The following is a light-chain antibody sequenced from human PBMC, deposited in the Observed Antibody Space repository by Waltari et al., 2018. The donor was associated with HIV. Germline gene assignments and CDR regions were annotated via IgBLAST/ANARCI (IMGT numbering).Light chain of an antibody. Sequence: QSALTQPPSASGSPGQSVTISCPGTSSHVGRYDYVSWYQPHPGKAPKLLIFEVNKRPSGVPDRFSGSKSGNTASLTVSGLQAEDEAEYSCSSYAGINPVVFGGGTKLTVL. CDR3: SSYAGINPVV. CDR1: SSHVGRYDY. J-gene: IGLJ2*01. V-gene: IGLV2-8*01. CDR2: EVN.